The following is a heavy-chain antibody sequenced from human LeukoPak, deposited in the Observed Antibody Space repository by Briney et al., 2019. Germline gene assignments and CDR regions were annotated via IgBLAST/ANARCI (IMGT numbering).Heavy chain of an antibody. D-gene: IGHD1-26*01. J-gene: IGHJ6*03. CDR3: ARAYSGSYLYYYYYMDG. Sequence: PSETLSLTCSVYSGSFSGYYWSWLRQPPGKGLEWIGEINHSVGTNYNPSLKSRVTMSLDTSKNQFSLKLSSVTAADTAVYYCARAYSGSYLYYYYYMDGWGKGTTVTVSS. V-gene: IGHV4-34*01. CDR2: INHSVGT. CDR1: SGSFSGYY.